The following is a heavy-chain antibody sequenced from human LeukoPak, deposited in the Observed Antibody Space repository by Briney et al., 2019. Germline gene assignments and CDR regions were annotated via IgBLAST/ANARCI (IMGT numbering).Heavy chain of an antibody. V-gene: IGHV4-34*01. CDR2: INHSGST. J-gene: IGHJ4*02. CDR3: ARGGYSYGYPDY. D-gene: IGHD5-18*01. Sequence: SETRSLTCAVYGGSFSGYYWSWIRQPPGKGLEWIGEINHSGSTNYNPSLKSRVTISVDTSKNQFSLKLSSVTAADTAVYYCARGGYSYGYPDYWGQGTLVTVSS. CDR1: GGSFSGYY.